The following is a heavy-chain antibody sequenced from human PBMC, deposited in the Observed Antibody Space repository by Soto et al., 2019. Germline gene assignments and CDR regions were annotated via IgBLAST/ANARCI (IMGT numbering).Heavy chain of an antibody. D-gene: IGHD5-18*01. V-gene: IGHV1-8*01. CDR1: AYTFTSYD. Sequence: ASVKVSCKAYAYTFTSYDINWVRQATGQGLEGMGWMNPNSGNTGYAQKFQGRVNMTRNTSISTAYMELSSLRSEDTAVYYCASARSYGFYYFDYWGQGTLVTVSS. CDR3: ASARSYGFYYFDY. J-gene: IGHJ4*02. CDR2: MNPNSGNT.